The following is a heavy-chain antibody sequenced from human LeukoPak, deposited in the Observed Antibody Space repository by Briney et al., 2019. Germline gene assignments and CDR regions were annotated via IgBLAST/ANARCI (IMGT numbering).Heavy chain of an antibody. Sequence: ASVKVPCKASGFTFNSYGISWVRQAPGQGLEWVGWISAYNGNTNYAQKLQGRVTMTTDTSTSTAYMELRSLRSDDTAVYYCARVSSGWYKYYFDYWGQGTLVTVSS. D-gene: IGHD6-19*01. CDR1: GFTFNSYG. J-gene: IGHJ4*02. CDR2: ISAYNGNT. CDR3: ARVSSGWYKYYFDY. V-gene: IGHV1-18*01.